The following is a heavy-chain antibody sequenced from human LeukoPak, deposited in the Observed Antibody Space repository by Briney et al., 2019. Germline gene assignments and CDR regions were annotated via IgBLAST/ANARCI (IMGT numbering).Heavy chain of an antibody. D-gene: IGHD3-22*01. CDR1: GGSISSYY. V-gene: IGHV4-59*01. CDR2: IYYSGST. Sequence: PSETLSLTCTVSGGSISSYYWSWIRQPPGKGLEWIGYIYYSGSTNYNPSLKSRVTISVDTSKNQFSLKLSSVTAADTAVYYCARSSPDYYYDSSGYYFYYYMDVWGKGTTVTVSS. J-gene: IGHJ6*03. CDR3: ARSSPDYYYDSSGYYFYYYMDV.